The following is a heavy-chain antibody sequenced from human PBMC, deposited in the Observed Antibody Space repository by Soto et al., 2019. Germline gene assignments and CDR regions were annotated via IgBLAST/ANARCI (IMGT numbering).Heavy chain of an antibody. CDR2: ISWNSGSI. J-gene: IGHJ6*03. CDR3: AKVGGPLGYYYYYMDV. V-gene: IGHV3-9*01. CDR1: GFTFDDYA. D-gene: IGHD3-16*01. Sequence: GGSLRLSCAASGFTFDDYAMHWVRQAPGKGLEWVSGISWNSGSIGYADSVKGRFTISRDNAKNSLYLQMNSLRAEDTALYYCAKVGGPLGYYYYYMDVWGKGTTVTVSS.